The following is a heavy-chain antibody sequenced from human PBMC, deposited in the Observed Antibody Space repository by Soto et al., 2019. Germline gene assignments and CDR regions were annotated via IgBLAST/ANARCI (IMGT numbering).Heavy chain of an antibody. J-gene: IGHJ4*02. Sequence: QVQLVQSGAEVKKPGASVKVSCESSGFTFSNYYMHWVRQAPEQGLEWMGLISPTANYTRYAQTFEERFTNTRDTATSTVYMDLSSLTSEDTAVYYCARADSDQYFDYWGQGTRVTVSS. CDR1: GFTFSNYY. CDR3: ARADSDQYFDY. V-gene: IGHV1-46*01. CDR2: ISPTANYT. D-gene: IGHD2-2*01.